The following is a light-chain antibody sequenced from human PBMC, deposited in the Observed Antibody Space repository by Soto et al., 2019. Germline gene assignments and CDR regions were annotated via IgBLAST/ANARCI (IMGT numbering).Light chain of an antibody. CDR3: QQYDSSLT. J-gene: IGKJ1*01. V-gene: IGKV3-20*01. CDR2: GAS. CDR1: RSVSSY. Sequence: EIVLTQSPGTLSLSPGEGATLSCRASRSVSSYLAWYQQKSCQAPRLLIYGASGRAAGIPDRFSGSGSGTDFTLTISRLEPEDFAVSYCQQYDSSLTFGQGTKVDIK.